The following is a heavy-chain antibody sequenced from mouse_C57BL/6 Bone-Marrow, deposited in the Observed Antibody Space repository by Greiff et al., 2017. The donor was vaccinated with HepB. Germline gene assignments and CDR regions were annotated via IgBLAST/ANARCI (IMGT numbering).Heavy chain of an antibody. V-gene: IGHV7-3*01. CDR1: GFTFTDYY. D-gene: IGHD4-1*02. CDR3: ARYGPTGNWYFDV. J-gene: IGHJ1*03. CDR2: IRNKANGYTT. Sequence: EVQLVESGGGLVQPGGSLSLSCAASGFTFTDYYMSWVRQPPGKALEWLCFIRNKANGYTTEYSASVKGRFTISRDNSQSILYLQMNALRAEDSATYYCARYGPTGNWYFDVWGTGTTVTVSS.